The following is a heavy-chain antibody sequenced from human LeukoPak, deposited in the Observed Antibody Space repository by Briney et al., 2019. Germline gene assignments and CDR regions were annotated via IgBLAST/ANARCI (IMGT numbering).Heavy chain of an antibody. V-gene: IGHV3-30*18. CDR2: ISYDGSNK. D-gene: IGHD3-22*01. J-gene: IGHJ3*02. CDR3: AKGTYDTPTDAFDI. CDR1: GFTFSSYG. Sequence: GGSLRLSCAASGFTFSSYGMHWVRQAPGKGLEWVAVISYDGSNKYYADSVKGRFTISRDNSKNTLYLQMNSLRAEDTAVYYCAKGTYDTPTDAFDIWGQGTMVTVSS.